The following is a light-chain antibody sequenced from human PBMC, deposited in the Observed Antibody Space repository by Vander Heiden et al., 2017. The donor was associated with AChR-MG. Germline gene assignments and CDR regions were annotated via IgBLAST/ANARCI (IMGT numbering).Light chain of an antibody. J-gene: IGLJ2*01. CDR3: CSYAGSHTWV. V-gene: IGLV2-11*01. CDR1: SSDVGGYTY. Sequence: QSALIQPRSVSGSPGQSVTISCRGTSSDVGGYTYVSWYQQHPGKAPKLIISDVTKRPSGVPDRFSGSKSGNTASLTISGLQAEDEAAYHGCSYAGSHTWVFGGGTKLTVL. CDR2: DVT.